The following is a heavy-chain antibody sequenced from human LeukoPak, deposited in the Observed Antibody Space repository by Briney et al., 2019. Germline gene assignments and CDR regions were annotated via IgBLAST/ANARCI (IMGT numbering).Heavy chain of an antibody. J-gene: IGHJ5*02. CDR2: IYYSGST. CDR3: ARQRRLTTPTRFDP. Sequence: GSLRLSCTASGFTFSSYAMNWIRQPPGKGLEWIGSIYYSGSTYYNPSLKSRVTISVDTSKNQFSLKLSSVTAADTAVYYCARQRRLTTPTRFDPWGQGTLVTVSS. D-gene: IGHD3-22*01. V-gene: IGHV4-39*01. CDR1: GFTFSSYA.